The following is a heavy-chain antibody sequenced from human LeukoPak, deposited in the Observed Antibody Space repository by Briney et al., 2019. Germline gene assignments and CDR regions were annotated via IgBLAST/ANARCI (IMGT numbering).Heavy chain of an antibody. D-gene: IGHD3-10*01. CDR2: ISWNSGSI. CDR1: GFTFDDYA. CDR3: AKDKYGSGSFSFDY. V-gene: IGHV3-9*01. J-gene: IGHJ4*02. Sequence: GGSLRLSCAASGFTFDDYAMHWVRQAPGKGLEWVSGISWNSGSIGYADSVKGRFTISRDNAKNSLYLQMNSLRAEDTALYYCAKDKYGSGSFSFDYWGQGTLVTVSS.